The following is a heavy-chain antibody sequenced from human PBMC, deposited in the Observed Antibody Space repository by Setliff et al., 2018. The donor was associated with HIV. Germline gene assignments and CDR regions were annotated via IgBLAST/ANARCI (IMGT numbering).Heavy chain of an antibody. CDR2: IYTTGST. J-gene: IGHJ4*02. V-gene: IGHV4-4*09. CDR3: ARLRITMIMMLIYFDY. D-gene: IGHD3-22*01. Sequence: PSETLSLTCTVSGDSISNYYWSWVRQPPGKGLEWIGYIYTTGSTHYNPSLKSRVTKSVDTSKNQFSLRLTSVTAADTAVYFCARLRITMIMMLIYFDYWGQGTLVTVSS. CDR1: GDSISNYY.